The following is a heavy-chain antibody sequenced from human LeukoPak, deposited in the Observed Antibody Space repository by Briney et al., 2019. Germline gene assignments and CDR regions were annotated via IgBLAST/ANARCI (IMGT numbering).Heavy chain of an antibody. CDR2: VRGSGGST. D-gene: IGHD3-10*01. V-gene: IGHV3-23*01. J-gene: IGHJ2*01. CDR1: GFTFSSYA. CDR3: ARGGGTMVRGVIIMTSKGWYFDL. Sequence: GGSLRLSCAASGFTFSSYAMSWVRQAPGKGLEWVAAVRGSGGSTYYADSVKGRFTISRDNSKNTLYLQMHSLRAEDTAVYYCARGGGTMVRGVIIMTSKGWYFDLWGRGTLVTVSS.